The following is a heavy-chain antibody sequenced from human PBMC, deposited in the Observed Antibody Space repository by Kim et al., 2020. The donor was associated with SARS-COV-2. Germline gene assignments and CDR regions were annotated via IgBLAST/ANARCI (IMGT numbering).Heavy chain of an antibody. J-gene: IGHJ5*02. D-gene: IGHD2-2*01. Sequence: SETLSLTCAVYGGSFSGYYWSWIRQPPGKGLEWIGEINHSGSTNYNPSLKSRVTISVDTSKNQFSLKLSSVTAADTAVYYCASLGYCSSTSCYPPKWLSRDIWFDPWGQGTLVTVSS. V-gene: IGHV4-34*01. CDR3: ASLGYCSSTSCYPPKWLSRDIWFDP. CDR1: GGSFSGYY. CDR2: INHSGST.